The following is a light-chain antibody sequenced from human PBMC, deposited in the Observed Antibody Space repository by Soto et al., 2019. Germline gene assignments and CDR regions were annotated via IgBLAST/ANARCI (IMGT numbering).Light chain of an antibody. V-gene: IGKV3-20*01. Sequence: GLTQSPVALSLSPGERATLSCRASQSFRGLLAWYQQKPGQAPRLLIYGASNRATGIPDRFSGSGSGTDFTLTISRLEPEDFAVYYCQPYGSSGTFGQGTKVDIK. CDR2: GAS. CDR1: QSFRGL. J-gene: IGKJ1*01. CDR3: QPYGSSGT.